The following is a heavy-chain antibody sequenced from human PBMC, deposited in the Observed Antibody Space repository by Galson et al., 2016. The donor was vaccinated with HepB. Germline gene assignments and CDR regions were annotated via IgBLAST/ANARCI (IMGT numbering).Heavy chain of an antibody. CDR1: GGSISSSLYY. V-gene: IGHV4-39*01. J-gene: IGHJ4*02. Sequence: ETLSLTCTVSGGSISSSLYYWVWIRQPPGKGLEWIGSFYYRANTYYNSSLKSRVTISADTSKNQFSLRLISVTAADTAIYYCARLEGTDWNFDYWGQGSLVTVSS. D-gene: IGHD3-9*01. CDR2: FYYRANT. CDR3: ARLEGTDWNFDY.